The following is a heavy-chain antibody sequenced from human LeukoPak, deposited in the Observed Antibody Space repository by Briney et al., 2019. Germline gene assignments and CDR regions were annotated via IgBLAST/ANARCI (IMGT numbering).Heavy chain of an antibody. Sequence: ASVTVSCKASGYTFTGYYMHWVRPAPGQGLAWMGWINPNSGGTNYPQQFQGRVTMTRDTSIRPAYMELSRLRSDDTAVYYFARVVVRGSTYGSGPGYWGQGTLVTVSS. CDR1: GYTFTGYY. D-gene: IGHD2-2*01. CDR2: INPNSGGT. CDR3: ARVVVRGSTYGSGPGY. J-gene: IGHJ4*02. V-gene: IGHV1-2*02.